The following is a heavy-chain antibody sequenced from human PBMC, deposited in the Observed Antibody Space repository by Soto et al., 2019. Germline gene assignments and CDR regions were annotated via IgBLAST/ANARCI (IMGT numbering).Heavy chain of an antibody. J-gene: IGHJ6*02. CDR3: ARDLLISEFWSGYPMAHYYYGMDV. CDR2: IGTAGDT. CDR1: GFTFSSYD. D-gene: IGHD3-3*01. V-gene: IGHV3-13*01. Sequence: PGGSLRLSCAASGFTFSSYDMHWVRQATGKGLEWVSAIGTAGDTYYPGSVKGRFTISRENAKNSLYLQMNSLRAEDTAVYYCARDLLISEFWSGYPMAHYYYGMDVWGQGTTVTVSS.